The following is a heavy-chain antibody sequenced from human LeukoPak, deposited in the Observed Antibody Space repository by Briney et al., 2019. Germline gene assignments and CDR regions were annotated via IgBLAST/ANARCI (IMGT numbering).Heavy chain of an antibody. V-gene: IGHV3-30*02. D-gene: IGHD2-2*01. CDR1: GFTFDDYA. CDR2: IRYDGSNK. J-gene: IGHJ4*02. Sequence: PGGSLRLSCAASGFTFDDYAMHWVRQAPGKGLEWVAFIRYDGSNKYYADSVKGRFTIPRDNSKNTLYLQMNSLRVEDTAVYYCARASLHGYCSSTSCYAGVFDYWGQGTLVTVSS. CDR3: ARASLHGYCSSTSCYAGVFDY.